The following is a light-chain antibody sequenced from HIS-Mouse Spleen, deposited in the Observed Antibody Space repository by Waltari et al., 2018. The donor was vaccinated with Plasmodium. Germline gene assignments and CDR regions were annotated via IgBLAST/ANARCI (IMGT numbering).Light chain of an antibody. V-gene: IGKV3-15*01. J-gene: IGKJ3*01. CDR2: GSS. CDR1: QSVSSN. Sequence: EIVMTQSPATLSVSPGERATLSCRASQSVSSNLAWYQQKPGQAPRLLIYGSSTRATGMPARFRGSGSGTEFTLTISSLQSEDFAVYYCQQYNNWSFTFGPGTKVDIK. CDR3: QQYNNWSFT.